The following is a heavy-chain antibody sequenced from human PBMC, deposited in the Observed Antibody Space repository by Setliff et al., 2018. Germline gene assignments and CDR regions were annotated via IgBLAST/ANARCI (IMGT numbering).Heavy chain of an antibody. CDR2: IYTSGST. J-gene: IGHJ4*02. Sequence: SETLSLTCTVSGGSISSGSYYWSWIRQPAGKGLEWIGHIYTSGSTNYNPSLKSRVTISVDTSKNQFSLKLSSVTAADTAVYYCASELVGAPRVDYWGQGTLVTVPQ. D-gene: IGHD1-26*01. CDR3: ASELVGAPRVDY. V-gene: IGHV4-61*09. CDR1: GGSISSGSYY.